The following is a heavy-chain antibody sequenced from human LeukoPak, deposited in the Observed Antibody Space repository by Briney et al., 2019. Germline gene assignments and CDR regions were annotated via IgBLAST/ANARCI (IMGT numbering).Heavy chain of an antibody. CDR2: IIPILGIA. V-gene: IGHV1-69*04. CDR3: ARDQGIAVAAYDY. Sequence: SVKVSRKASGGTFSSYAISWVRQAPGQGLEWMGRIIPILGIANYAQKFQGRVTITADKSTSTAYMELSSLRSEDTAVYYCARDQGIAVAAYDYWGQGTLVTVSS. CDR1: GGTFSSYA. D-gene: IGHD6-19*01. J-gene: IGHJ4*02.